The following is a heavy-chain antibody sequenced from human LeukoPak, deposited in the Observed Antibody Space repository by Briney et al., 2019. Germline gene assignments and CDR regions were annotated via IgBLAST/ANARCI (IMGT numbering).Heavy chain of an antibody. CDR3: ARVTSLTGTIFDS. CDR1: GFSFSTFG. D-gene: IGHD1-7*01. J-gene: IGHJ4*02. Sequence: GRSLRLSCAASGFSFSTFGMHWVRQAPGKGLEWVAVISYDASTNYYADSVKGRFTISRDNVKNTLYLQMSSLRVEDTAVYYCARVTSLTGTIFDSWGRGTLVTVSS. V-gene: IGHV3-30*03. CDR2: ISYDASTN.